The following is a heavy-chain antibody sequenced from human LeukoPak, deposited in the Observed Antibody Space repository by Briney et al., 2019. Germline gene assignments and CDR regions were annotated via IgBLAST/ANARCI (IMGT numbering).Heavy chain of an antibody. J-gene: IGHJ4*02. CDR2: INHSGST. D-gene: IGHD4-17*01. CDR1: GGSFSGYY. CDR3: ARGNMTTVSNFDY. Sequence: PSETLSLTCAIYGGSFSGYYWSWIRQPPGKGLEWIGEINHSGSTNYNPSLKSRVTISVDTSKNQFSPKLSSVTAADTAVHYCARGNMTTVSNFDYWGQGTLVTVSS. V-gene: IGHV4-34*01.